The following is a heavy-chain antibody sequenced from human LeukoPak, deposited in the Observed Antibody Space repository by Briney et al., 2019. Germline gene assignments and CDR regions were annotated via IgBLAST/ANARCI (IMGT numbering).Heavy chain of an antibody. CDR1: GGSISRYY. Sequence: SETLSLTCTVSGGSISRYYWTWIRQPPGKGLEWIGHIYASGSTNYNSSLKSRVTISVDAPNNQLSLRLSSVTAADTAVYYCASIVMIPTAMDYFYYMDVWGQGTTVTVSS. D-gene: IGHD2-2*01. J-gene: IGHJ6*03. CDR3: ASIVMIPTAMDYFYYMDV. CDR2: IYASGST. V-gene: IGHV4-4*09.